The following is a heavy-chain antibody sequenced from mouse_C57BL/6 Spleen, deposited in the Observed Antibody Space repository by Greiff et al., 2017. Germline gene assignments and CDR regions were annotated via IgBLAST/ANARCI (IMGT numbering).Heavy chain of an antibody. CDR3: ARSTTVVARAYSAMDY. CDR1: GYAFSSYW. V-gene: IGHV1-80*01. Sequence: QVQLKESGAELVKPGASVKISCKASGYAFSSYWMNWVKQRPGKGLEWIGQIYPGDGDTNYNGKFKGKATLTADKSSSTAYMQLSSLTSEDSAVYFCARSTTVVARAYSAMDYWGQGTSVTVSS. J-gene: IGHJ4*01. D-gene: IGHD1-1*01. CDR2: IYPGDGDT.